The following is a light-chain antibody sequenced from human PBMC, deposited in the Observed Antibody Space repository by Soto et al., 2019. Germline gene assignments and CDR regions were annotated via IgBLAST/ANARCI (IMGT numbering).Light chain of an antibody. J-gene: IGLJ1*01. CDR1: SSDVGGYNS. CDR3: SSYTSSSTRV. V-gene: IGLV2-14*01. Sequence: QSALTQPASVSGSPGRSITISCTGTSSDVGGYNSVSWYQQHPGKAPKLVIYEVTNRPSGISNRFSGSKSGNTASLTISGLQAEDEADYYCSSYTSSSTRVFGTGTKVTVL. CDR2: EVT.